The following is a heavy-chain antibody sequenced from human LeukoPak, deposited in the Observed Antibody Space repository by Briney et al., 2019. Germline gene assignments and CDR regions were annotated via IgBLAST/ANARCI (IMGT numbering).Heavy chain of an antibody. CDR2: INPNSGGT. J-gene: IGHJ4*02. D-gene: IGHD2-2*01. CDR3: VRDRTKYCSSTSCPLDY. CDR1: GYTFTGYY. V-gene: IGHV1-2*02. Sequence: GASVKVSCKASGYTFTGYYMHWVRQAPGQGLEWMGWINPNSGGTNSAQKFQGRVTMTRDTSISTVYMELSRLRSDDTAVYYCVRDRTKYCSSTSCPLDYWGQGTLVTVSS.